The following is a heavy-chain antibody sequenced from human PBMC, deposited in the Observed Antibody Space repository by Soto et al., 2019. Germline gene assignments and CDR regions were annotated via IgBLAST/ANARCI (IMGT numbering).Heavy chain of an antibody. D-gene: IGHD3-3*01. CDR1: GFTFENYA. CDR3: AKDSWAIFGVPAGEYYSMDV. V-gene: IGHV3-23*01. Sequence: GGSLRLSCVASGFTFENYAMSWVRQAPGEGLEWVSAISGSGGTTYYSDSVKGRFTISRDNSKNTVSLQMNDLRVEDAADDFCAKDSWAIFGVPAGEYYSMDVWGQGTTVTVSS. CDR2: ISGSGGTT. J-gene: IGHJ6*03.